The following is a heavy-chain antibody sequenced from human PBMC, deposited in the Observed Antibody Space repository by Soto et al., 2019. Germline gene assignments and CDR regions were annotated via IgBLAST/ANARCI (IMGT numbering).Heavy chain of an antibody. J-gene: IGHJ6*02. D-gene: IGHD2-2*03. CDR1: GYTFTSYG. V-gene: IGHV1-18*04. CDR3: ARVPSWEVAGQVDIVAVPAALGYYYYGMDV. Sequence: ASVKVSCKASGYTFTSYGISWVRQAPGQGLEWMGWISAYNGNTNYAQKLQGRVTMTTDTSTSTAYIELRSLRSDGTAVYYCARVPSWEVAGQVDIVAVPAALGYYYYGMDVWGQGTTVTVSS. CDR2: ISAYNGNT.